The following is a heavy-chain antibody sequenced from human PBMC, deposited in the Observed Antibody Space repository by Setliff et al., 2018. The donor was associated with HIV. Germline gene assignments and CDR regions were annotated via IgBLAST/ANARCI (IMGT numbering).Heavy chain of an antibody. CDR1: GGSFSGYY. J-gene: IGHJ6*02. CDR2: INHSGST. V-gene: IGHV4-34*01. CDR3: AREGGDSGSYLDYYYGMDV. D-gene: IGHD3-10*01. Sequence: SETLSLTCAVYGGSFSGYYWSWIRQPPGKGLEWIGEINHSGSTNYNPSLKSRVTISVDTSKNQFSLKLSSVTAADTAVYYCAREGGDSGSYLDYYYGMDVWGQGTTVTVSS.